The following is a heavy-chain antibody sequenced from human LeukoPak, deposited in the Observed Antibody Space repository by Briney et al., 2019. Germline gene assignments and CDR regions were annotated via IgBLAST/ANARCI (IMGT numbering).Heavy chain of an antibody. V-gene: IGHV3-9*01. CDR2: ISWSSGSL. CDR1: GFDFEDFA. CDR3: ARSVLRSLADP. D-gene: IGHD3-3*01. Sequence: PGRSLRLSCAASGFDFEDFAMHWVRQVPGKGLEWVSGISWSSGSLAYADSVRGRFTISRDNAKNSVYLQMNSLRVEDTGVYFCARSVLRSLADPWGQGTLVTVSS. J-gene: IGHJ5*02.